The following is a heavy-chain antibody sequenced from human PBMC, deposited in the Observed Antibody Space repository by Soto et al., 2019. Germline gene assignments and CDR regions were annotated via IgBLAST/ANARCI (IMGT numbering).Heavy chain of an antibody. CDR3: AAGGLRNYYYYYMDV. D-gene: IGHD2-21*02. V-gene: IGHV1-58*02. Sequence: SVKVSCKASGFTFTSSAMQWVRQARGQRLEWIGWIVVGSGNTNYAQKFQERVTITRDMSTSTAYMELSSLRSEGTAVYYCAAGGLRNYYYYYMDVWGKGTTVTVSS. CDR1: GFTFTSSA. J-gene: IGHJ6*03. CDR2: IVVGSGNT.